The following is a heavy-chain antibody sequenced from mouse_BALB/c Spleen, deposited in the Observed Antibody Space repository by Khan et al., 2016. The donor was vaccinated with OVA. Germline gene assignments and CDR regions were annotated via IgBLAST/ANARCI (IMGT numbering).Heavy chain of an antibody. Sequence: VQLQQSGAELVKAGASVKMSCKASGYTFTSYWMHWVKQRLGKGLEWFAETNPTNGRTYYNEKFKSKATMTVAKSSSTAYMLLRGPTYEDTAGYYCARIKKIVATYFDYWGQGTTRRVSS. D-gene: IGHD1-1*01. CDR2: TNPTNGRT. V-gene: IGHV1S81*02. CDR1: GYTFTSYW. J-gene: IGHJ2*01. CDR3: ARIKKIVATYFDY.